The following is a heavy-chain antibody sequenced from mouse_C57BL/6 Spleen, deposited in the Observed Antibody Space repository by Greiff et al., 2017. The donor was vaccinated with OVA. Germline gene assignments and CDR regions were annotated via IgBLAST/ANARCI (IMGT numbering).Heavy chain of an antibody. V-gene: IGHV1-69*01. J-gene: IGHJ1*03. CDR1: GYTFTSYW. Sequence: QVQLQQPGAELVMPGASVKLSCKASGYTFTSYWMHWVKQRPGQGLEWIGEIDPSDSYTNYNQKFKGKSTLTVDKSSSTAYMQLSSLTSEDSAVYYCARPSYGKSPYWYFDVWGTGTTVTVSS. CDR2: IDPSDSYT. CDR3: ARPSYGKSPYWYFDV. D-gene: IGHD2-10*01.